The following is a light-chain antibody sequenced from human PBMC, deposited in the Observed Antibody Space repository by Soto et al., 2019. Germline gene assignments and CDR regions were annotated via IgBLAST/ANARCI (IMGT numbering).Light chain of an antibody. CDR2: DAS. Sequence: DIQMTQSPSSLSASVGDRVTITCQASQDITKYLSWFQQKPGKVPKLLIHDASELETGVPSRFSGSGSGTDFTFTISSLQPEDIATYYCQHYDNLPYTFGQGTKLEMK. J-gene: IGKJ2*01. CDR1: QDITKY. V-gene: IGKV1-33*01. CDR3: QHYDNLPYT.